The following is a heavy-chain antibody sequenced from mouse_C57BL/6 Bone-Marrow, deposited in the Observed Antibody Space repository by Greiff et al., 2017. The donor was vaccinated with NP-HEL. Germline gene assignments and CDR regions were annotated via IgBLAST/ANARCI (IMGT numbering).Heavy chain of an antibody. Sequence: EVQVVESGGDLVKPGGSLKLSCAASGFTFSSSGMSWVRQTPDKRLEWVATICSGGSYTYYPDSVKGRFTISRDNAKNTLYLQMSSLTYEDTAMYYCARPPPNRLLYGPYYFDYWGQGTTLTVSS. CDR3: ARPPPNRLLYGPYYFDY. CDR1: GFTFSSSG. D-gene: IGHD1-1*01. V-gene: IGHV5-6*01. J-gene: IGHJ2*01. CDR2: ICSGGSYT.